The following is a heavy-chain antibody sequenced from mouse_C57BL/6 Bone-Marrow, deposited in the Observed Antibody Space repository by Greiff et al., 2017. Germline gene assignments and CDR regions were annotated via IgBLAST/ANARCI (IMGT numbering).Heavy chain of an antibody. CDR2: IRLKSDNYAT. D-gene: IGHD2-5*01. Sequence: EVQLQESGGGLVQPGGSMKLSCVASGFTFSNYWMNWVRQSPEKGLEWVAQIRLKSDNYATHYAESVKGRFTISRDDSKISVYLQMNNLRAENTGIYYCTSFYSNHGFFYWYFHVWGTGTTATVSS. CDR1: GFTFSNYW. V-gene: IGHV6-3*01. J-gene: IGHJ1*03. CDR3: TSFYSNHGFFYWYFHV.